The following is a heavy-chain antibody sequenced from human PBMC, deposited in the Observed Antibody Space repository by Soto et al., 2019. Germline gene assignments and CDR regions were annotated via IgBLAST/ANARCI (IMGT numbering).Heavy chain of an antibody. CDR2: ISGSGGST. D-gene: IGHD6-13*01. Sequence: GGSLRLSCAASGFTFSSYAMSWVRQAPGKGLEWVSGISGSGGSTYYADSVKGRFTISRDNSKNTLYLQMNSLRADDTAIYYCAKGIAATGRGAYYFDSWGQGTLVTVSS. CDR3: AKGIAATGRGAYYFDS. J-gene: IGHJ4*02. V-gene: IGHV3-23*01. CDR1: GFTFSSYA.